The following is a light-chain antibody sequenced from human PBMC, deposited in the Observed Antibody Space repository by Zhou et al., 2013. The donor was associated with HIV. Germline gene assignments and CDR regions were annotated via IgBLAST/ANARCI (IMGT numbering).Light chain of an antibody. CDR3: QQRSNWPLT. CDR2: QTS. CDR1: QKIIRGD. Sequence: EVVMTQSPSTLSVSPGERATLSCRASQKIIRGDLAWYQQKPGQTPRLLIYQTSRRATGIPARFSGSGSGTDFTLTISSLEPEDFAVYYCQQRSNWPLTFGPGTKVDIK. V-gene: IGKV3D-20*02. J-gene: IGKJ3*01.